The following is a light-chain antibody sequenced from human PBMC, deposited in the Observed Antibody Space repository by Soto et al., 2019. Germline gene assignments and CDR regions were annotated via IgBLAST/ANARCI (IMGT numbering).Light chain of an antibody. Sequence: QSVLTQPRSVSGSPGQSVTISCTGTSSDVGGYNYVSWYQQHPGKAPKIMIYDVSKRPSGVPDRFSGSKSGNTASLTISGLQAEDEADYYCCSYAGSRYVFGTGTKLTVL. CDR3: CSYAGSRYV. CDR2: DVS. V-gene: IGLV2-11*01. J-gene: IGLJ1*01. CDR1: SSDVGGYNY.